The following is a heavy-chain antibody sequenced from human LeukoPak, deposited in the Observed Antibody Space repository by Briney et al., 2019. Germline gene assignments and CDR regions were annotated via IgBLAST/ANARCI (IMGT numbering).Heavy chain of an antibody. J-gene: IGHJ4*02. CDR3: ARDRSGSFHTFDS. V-gene: IGHV3-21*06. Sequence: GGSLRLSCAASGFAFSDSRMNWVRQAPGKGLEWVSTIYSASDYIYYADSVKGRFTVSRDNAQNSLYLHMNSLKDEDTALYYCARDRSGSFHTFDSWGQGTLVTVSS. CDR2: IYSASDYI. CDR1: GFAFSDSR. D-gene: IGHD1-26*01.